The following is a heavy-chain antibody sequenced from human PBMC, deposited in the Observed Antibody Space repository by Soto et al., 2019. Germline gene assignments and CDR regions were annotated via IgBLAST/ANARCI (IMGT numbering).Heavy chain of an antibody. Sequence: EVQLVESGGGLVKPGGSLRLSCAASGFTFSNAWMSWVRQAPGKGLEWVGRIKSKTDGGTTDYAAPVKGRFTISREDSNNTLYLQMNSLKTEDTAVYYCTTEGATWFVLGFDYWGQGTLVTVSS. D-gene: IGHD1-26*01. V-gene: IGHV3-15*01. CDR2: IKSKTDGGTT. CDR3: TTEGATWFVLGFDY. J-gene: IGHJ4*02. CDR1: GFTFSNAW.